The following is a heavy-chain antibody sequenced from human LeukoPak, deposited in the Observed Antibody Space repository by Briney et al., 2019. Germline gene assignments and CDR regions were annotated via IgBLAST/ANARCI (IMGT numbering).Heavy chain of an antibody. CDR3: ALAPNSNWFDF. J-gene: IGHJ5*01. Sequence: SETLSLTCSVSGDSISNFYWNWIRQSPGKGLEWIGNIHYSGSSIYNPSLKSRVTISIDTSRKQFFLKLSSVTAADTAVYYCALAPNSNWFDFWGQGTLVTVSS. CDR2: IHYSGSS. V-gene: IGHV4-59*08. CDR1: GDSISNFY. D-gene: IGHD2-8*01.